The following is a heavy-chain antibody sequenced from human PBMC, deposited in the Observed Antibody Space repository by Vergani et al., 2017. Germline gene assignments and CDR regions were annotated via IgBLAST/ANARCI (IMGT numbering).Heavy chain of an antibody. CDR2: IQFDGSNQ. V-gene: IGHV3-30*02. Sequence: QVLLVESGGGVVQRGGSLRLSCATSGFTLSNYDMQWIRQGPGKGLEFVAFIQFDGSNQYYADSVKGRFTLSRDFSKNTLYLQMNSRRTDDTATYYCAKHFRGWGIDYWGQGTQVIVSS. D-gene: IGHD3-16*01. J-gene: IGHJ4*02. CDR3: AKHFRGWGIDY. CDR1: GFTLSNYD.